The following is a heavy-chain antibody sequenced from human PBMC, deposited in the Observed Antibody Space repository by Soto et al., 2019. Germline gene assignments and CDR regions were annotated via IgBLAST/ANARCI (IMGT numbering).Heavy chain of an antibody. CDR1: GFTFSDYY. CDR2: ISGSGSTT. CDR3: ARSSLTYFEF. Sequence: GGSLRLSCTASGFTFSDYYMSWIRQAPGKGLEWLAYISGSGSTTYYTDSVKGRFAISRDNARTSLYLQINSLRVEDSAVYYCARSSLTYFEFWGQGTLVTVSS. V-gene: IGHV3-11*01. J-gene: IGHJ4*02.